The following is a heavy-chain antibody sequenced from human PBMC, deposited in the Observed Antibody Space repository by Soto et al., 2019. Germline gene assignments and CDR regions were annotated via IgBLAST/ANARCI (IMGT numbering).Heavy chain of an antibody. CDR1: GFTFSDYY. CDR2: ISGSGSTT. CDR3: ARSSLTYFEF. Sequence: GGSLRLSCTASGFTFSDYYMSWIRQAPGKGLEWLAYISGSGSTTYYTDSVKGRFAISRDNARTSLYLQINSLRVEDSAVYYCARSSLTYFEFWGQGTLVTVSS. V-gene: IGHV3-11*01. J-gene: IGHJ4*02.